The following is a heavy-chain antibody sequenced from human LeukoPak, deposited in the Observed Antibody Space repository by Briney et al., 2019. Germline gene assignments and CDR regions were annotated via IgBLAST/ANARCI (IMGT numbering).Heavy chain of an antibody. CDR1: GGSISSSSYY. D-gene: IGHD4-17*01. CDR3: ARDTTYGLERAFDI. V-gene: IGHV4-39*07. J-gene: IGHJ3*02. Sequence: PSETLSLTCTVSGGSISSSSYYWGWIRQPPGKGLEWIGSIYYSGSTYYNPSLKSRVTISVDTSKNQFSLKLSSVTAADTAVYYCARDTTYGLERAFDIWGQGTMVTVSS. CDR2: IYYSGST.